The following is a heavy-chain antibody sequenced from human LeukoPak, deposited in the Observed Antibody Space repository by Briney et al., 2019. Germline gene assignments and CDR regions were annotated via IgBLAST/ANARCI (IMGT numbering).Heavy chain of an antibody. CDR1: GFTFSSYA. D-gene: IGHD2-2*02. V-gene: IGHV3-23*01. CDR2: ISGSGGST. CDR3: ARDFVDICRSTSCYTSALY. J-gene: IGHJ4*02. Sequence: GGSLRLSCAASGFTFSSYAMSWVHQAPGKGLEWVSAISGSGGSTYYADSVKGRFTISRDNSKNTLYLQMNSLRAEDTAVYYCARDFVDICRSTSCYTSALYWGQGTLVTVSS.